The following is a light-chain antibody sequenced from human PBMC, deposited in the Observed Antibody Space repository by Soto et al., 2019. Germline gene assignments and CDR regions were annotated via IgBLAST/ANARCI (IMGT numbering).Light chain of an antibody. Sequence: QSVLTQPASVSGSPGQSITISCTGTSSDVGYYDYVSWYQQHPGKAPKLMIFDVNNRPSGVSNRFSGSKSGNSASLTISGLQAEDEADYYCSSYTSSSTVVVFGGGTKLTVL. CDR3: SSYTSSSTVVV. J-gene: IGLJ2*01. CDR2: DVN. CDR1: SSDVGYYDY. V-gene: IGLV2-14*01.